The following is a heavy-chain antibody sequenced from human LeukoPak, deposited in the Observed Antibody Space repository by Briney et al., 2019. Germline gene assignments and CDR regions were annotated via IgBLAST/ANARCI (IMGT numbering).Heavy chain of an antibody. CDR1: GYTFSGHF. CDR3: ATSGYSDSGYFDC. D-gene: IGHD5-12*01. Sequence: ASVKVSCKASGYTFSGHFLHWVRQAPGQGLEWMGWLNPNSGGTNYAQKLQGRVTMTRDTSISTAYMELNRLRSDDTAVYYCATSGYSDSGYFDCWGQGTLVTVSS. CDR2: LNPNSGGT. V-gene: IGHV1-2*02. J-gene: IGHJ4*02.